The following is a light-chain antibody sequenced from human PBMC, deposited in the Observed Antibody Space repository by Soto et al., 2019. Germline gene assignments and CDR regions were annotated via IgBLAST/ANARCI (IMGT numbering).Light chain of an antibody. CDR3: QSYDSSLSGYV. J-gene: IGLJ1*01. CDR1: SSKIGAGYY. CDR2: GNS. Sequence: QSVLTQPPSVSGAPGQRVTISCTGSSSKIGAGYYVHWYQQLPGTAPNLLIYGNSIRPSGVPVRFSGSKSGTSASLAITGLQAEDEADYYCQSYDSSLSGYVFGTGTKVTVL. V-gene: IGLV1-40*01.